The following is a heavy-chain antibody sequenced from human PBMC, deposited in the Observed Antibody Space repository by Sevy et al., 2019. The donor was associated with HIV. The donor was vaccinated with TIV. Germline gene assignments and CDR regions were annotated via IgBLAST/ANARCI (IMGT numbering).Heavy chain of an antibody. Sequence: GGSLRLSCAASAFTFSDAWMSWVLQSPGKGLERAGHIKSQTEGGTTAYAAPVKGRFTISRDDSENTLYLQMNSLKTEDTAVYFCSTDLPLQSSAFNYWGQGTAVTVSS. CDR1: AFTFSDAW. V-gene: IGHV3-15*01. D-gene: IGHD4-4*01. CDR2: IKSQTEGGTT. J-gene: IGHJ4*02. CDR3: STDLPLQSSAFNY.